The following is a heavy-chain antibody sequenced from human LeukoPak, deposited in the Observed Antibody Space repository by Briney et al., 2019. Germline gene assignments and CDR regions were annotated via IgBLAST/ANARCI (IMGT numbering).Heavy chain of an antibody. CDR1: GFTVSSNY. D-gene: IGHD2-2*01. CDR3: ARASWRYCSSTSCYGNWFDP. Sequence: GGSLRLSCAASGFTVSSNYMSWVRQAPGKGLEWVSVIYSGGSTYYADSVKGRFTIFRDNSKNTVYLQMNSLRAEDTAVYYCARASWRYCSSTSCYGNWFDPWGQGTLVTVSS. CDR2: IYSGGST. V-gene: IGHV3-53*01. J-gene: IGHJ5*02.